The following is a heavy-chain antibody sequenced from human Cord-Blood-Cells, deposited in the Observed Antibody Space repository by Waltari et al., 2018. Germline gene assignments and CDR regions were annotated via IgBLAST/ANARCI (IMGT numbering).Heavy chain of an antibody. J-gene: IGHJ3*02. Sequence: QVQLVQSGAEVKKPGSSVKVSCKASGGTFSSYAISWVRQAPGQGLEWMGGIIPIFGTANYAQKFQGRVTITADKSTSTAYMELSSLRSEDTAVYYCARDKEHGIAVAGTAFDIWGQGTMVTVSS. CDR3: ARDKEHGIAVAGTAFDI. CDR1: GGTFSSYA. V-gene: IGHV1-69*06. D-gene: IGHD6-19*01. CDR2: IIPIFGTA.